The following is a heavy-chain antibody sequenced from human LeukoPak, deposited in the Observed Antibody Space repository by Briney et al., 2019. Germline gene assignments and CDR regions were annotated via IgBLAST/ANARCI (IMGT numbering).Heavy chain of an antibody. Sequence: SETLSLTCDVSGGSVTSTNWWTWFRQPPGKGLEWIGEVHLDGRTNYSPSLKSRLVMSADLPENHISLKLTSVTAADTAVYYCAREGGFYRPLDYSGQGTLFTVSS. CDR1: GGSVTSTNW. CDR2: VHLDGRT. V-gene: IGHV4-4*02. D-gene: IGHD6-25*01. J-gene: IGHJ4*02. CDR3: AREGGFYRPLDY.